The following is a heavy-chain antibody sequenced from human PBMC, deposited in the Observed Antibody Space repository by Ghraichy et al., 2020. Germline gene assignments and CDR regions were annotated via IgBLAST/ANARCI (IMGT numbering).Heavy chain of an antibody. J-gene: IGHJ6*02. V-gene: IGHV4-34*01. Sequence: LNISCAVYGGSFSGYYWSWIRQPPGKGLEWIGEINHSGSTNYNPSLKSRVTISVDTSKNQFSLKLSSVTAADTAVYYCARSRLRYFDWLGHYGMDVWGQGTTVTVSS. CDR3: ARSRLRYFDWLGHYGMDV. CDR2: INHSGST. CDR1: GGSFSGYY. D-gene: IGHD3-9*01.